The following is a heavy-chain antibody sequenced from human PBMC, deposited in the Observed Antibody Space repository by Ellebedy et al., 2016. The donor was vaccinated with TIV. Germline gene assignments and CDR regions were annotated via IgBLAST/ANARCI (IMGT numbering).Heavy chain of an antibody. CDR1: GVSIISDTFY. D-gene: IGHD2/OR15-2a*01. CDR3: AYDPSWCYSCLAV. Sequence: SETLSLTCSVSGVSIISDTFYWGWIRQPPGKGLEWIGTIHYSGITFHNPSLKSRVTMSADASKNQFTLQLSSVTPEDTAVYYCAYDPSWCYSCLAVWGQGTTVTISS. J-gene: IGHJ6*02. CDR2: IHYSGIT. V-gene: IGHV4-39*06.